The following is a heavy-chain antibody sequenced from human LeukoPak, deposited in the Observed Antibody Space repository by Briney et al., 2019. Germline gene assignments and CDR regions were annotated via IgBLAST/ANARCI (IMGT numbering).Heavy chain of an antibody. Sequence: KPSETLSLTCTVSGGSISSYYWSWIRQPPGKGLEWIGYIYYSGSTNYNPSLKSRVTISVDTSKNQFSLKLSSVTAADTAVYYCARQVGEMATIHFDYWAREPWSPSPQ. V-gene: IGHV4-59*01. CDR3: ARQVGEMATIHFDY. D-gene: IGHD5-24*01. CDR1: GGSISSYY. J-gene: IGHJ4*02. CDR2: IYYSGST.